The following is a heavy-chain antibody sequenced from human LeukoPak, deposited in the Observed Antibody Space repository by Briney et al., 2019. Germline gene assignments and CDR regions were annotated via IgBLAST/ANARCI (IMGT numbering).Heavy chain of an antibody. V-gene: IGHV3-21*01. CDR2: ISSSSSYI. CDR3: ARDGYYDSIGSGFDP. Sequence: PGGSLRLSCAASGFTSSSYSMNWVRQAPGKGLEWVSSISSSSSYIYYADSVKGRFTISRDNAKNSLYLQMNSLRAEDTAVYYCARDGYYDSIGSGFDPWGQGTLVTVSS. CDR1: GFTSSSYS. D-gene: IGHD3-22*01. J-gene: IGHJ5*02.